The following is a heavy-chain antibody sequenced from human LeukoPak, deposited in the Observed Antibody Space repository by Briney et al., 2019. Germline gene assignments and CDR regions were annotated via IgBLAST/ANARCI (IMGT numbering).Heavy chain of an antibody. V-gene: IGHV1-69*13. Sequence: GASVKVSFKASGYTFTGYYMHWVRQAPGQGLEWMGGIIPIFGTANYAQKFQGRVTITADESTSTAYMELSSLRSEDTAVYYCAREWGYYDSSGYRNDAFDIWGQGTMVTVSS. J-gene: IGHJ3*02. CDR2: IIPIFGTA. CDR1: GYTFTGYY. CDR3: AREWGYYDSSGYRNDAFDI. D-gene: IGHD3-22*01.